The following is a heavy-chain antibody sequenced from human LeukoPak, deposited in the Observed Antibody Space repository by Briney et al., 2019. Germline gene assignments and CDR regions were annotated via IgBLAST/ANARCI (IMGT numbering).Heavy chain of an antibody. V-gene: IGHV3-21*01. Sequence: GASLRLSCAASGFTFSSYSMSWVRQAPGKGLEWVSSISSSSSYIYYADSVKGRFTISRDNAKSSLYLQMNSLRAEDTAVYYCARDHPTLPGNPYYYYYDMDGWGKGTTVTVSS. CDR2: ISSSSSYI. D-gene: IGHD2/OR15-2a*01. J-gene: IGHJ6*03. CDR3: ARDHPTLPGNPYYYYYDMDG. CDR1: GFTFSSYS.